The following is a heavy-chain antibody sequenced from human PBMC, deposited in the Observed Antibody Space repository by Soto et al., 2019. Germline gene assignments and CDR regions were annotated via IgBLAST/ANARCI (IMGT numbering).Heavy chain of an antibody. CDR1: GGSVSSGSYY. CDR3: AREASGSYAY. V-gene: IGHV4-61*01. D-gene: IGHD1-26*01. CDR2: IYYSGST. J-gene: IGHJ4*02. Sequence: QVQLQESGPGLVKPSETLSLTCTVSGGSVSSGSYYWSWIRQPPGKGLEWIGYIYYSGSTNYNPSLKSRVTLSVDTSQNQLSLRLSSVTAADTAVYYCAREASGSYAYWGQGTLVTVSS.